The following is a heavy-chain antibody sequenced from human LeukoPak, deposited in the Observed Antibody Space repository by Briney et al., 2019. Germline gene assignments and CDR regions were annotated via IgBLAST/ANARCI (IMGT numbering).Heavy chain of an antibody. CDR2: INPSGGST. D-gene: IGHD5-18*01. J-gene: IGHJ6*02. CDR3: AREDVDTAMVPAGGHYYYGMDV. V-gene: IGHV1-46*01. Sequence: ASVKVSCKASGYTFTRYYMHWVRQAPGQGLEWMGIINPSGGSTSYAQKFQGRVTMTRDTSTSTVYMELSSLRSEDTAVYYCAREDVDTAMVPAGGHYYYGMDVWGQGTTVTVSS. CDR1: GYTFTRYY.